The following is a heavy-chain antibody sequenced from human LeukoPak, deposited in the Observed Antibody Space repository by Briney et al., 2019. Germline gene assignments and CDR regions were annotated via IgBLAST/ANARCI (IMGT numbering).Heavy chain of an antibody. V-gene: IGHV3-30*03. Sequence: GGSLRLSCAASGFTFSSYGMHWVRQAPGKGPEWVAVISYDGSNKYYADSVKGRFTISRDNSKNTLYLQMNSLRAEDTAVYYCAREDSSGWPYFDYWGQGTLVTVSS. CDR2: ISYDGSNK. CDR1: GFTFSSYG. D-gene: IGHD6-19*01. J-gene: IGHJ4*02. CDR3: AREDSSGWPYFDY.